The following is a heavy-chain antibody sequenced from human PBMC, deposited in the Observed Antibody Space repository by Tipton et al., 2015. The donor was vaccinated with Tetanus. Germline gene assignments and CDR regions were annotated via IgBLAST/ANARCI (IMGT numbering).Heavy chain of an antibody. D-gene: IGHD4/OR15-4a*01. V-gene: IGHV4-59*01. CDR1: GGSISNYY. Sequence: VKPSETLSLTCTVSGGSISNYYWSWIRQPPGKGLEWIGYIFYSGNTNYNHSLKTRITISVDTSKNQFSLKLSSVTAADTAVCYCARDSRVLGPWCCWGQGSLVTVSS. J-gene: IGHJ4*02. CDR2: IFYSGNT. CDR3: ARDSRVLGPWCC.